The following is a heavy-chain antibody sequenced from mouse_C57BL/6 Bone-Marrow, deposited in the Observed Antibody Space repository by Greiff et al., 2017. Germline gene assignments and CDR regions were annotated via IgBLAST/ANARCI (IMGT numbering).Heavy chain of an antibody. CDR2: INPNYGTT. J-gene: IGHJ1*03. D-gene: IGHD1-1*01. V-gene: IGHV1-39*01. Sequence: LVEPGASVKISCKASGYSFTDYNMNWVKQSNGKSLEWIGVINPNYGTTSYNQKFKGKATLTVDQSSSTAYMQLNSLTSEDSAVYYCARNYYGSSQGYFDVWGTGTTVTVSS. CDR3: ARNYYGSSQGYFDV. CDR1: GYSFTDYN.